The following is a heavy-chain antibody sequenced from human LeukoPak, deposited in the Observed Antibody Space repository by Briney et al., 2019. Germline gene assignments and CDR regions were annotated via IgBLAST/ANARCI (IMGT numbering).Heavy chain of an antibody. CDR2: MNPNSGNT. CDR3: ARGEVATTYYYGMDV. D-gene: IGHD5-12*01. Sequence: ASVKVSCNASGYTFTSYDINWVRQATGQGLEWMGWMNPNSGNTGYAQKFQGRVTMTRNTSISTAYMELNSLRAEDTAVYYCARGEVATTYYYGMDVWGQGTTVTVSS. J-gene: IGHJ6*02. CDR1: GYTFTSYD. V-gene: IGHV1-8*01.